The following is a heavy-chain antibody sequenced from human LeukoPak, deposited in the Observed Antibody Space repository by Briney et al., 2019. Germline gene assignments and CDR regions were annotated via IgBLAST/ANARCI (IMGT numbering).Heavy chain of an antibody. J-gene: IGHJ4*02. CDR3: ARDRERGTTGTTLDY. CDR2: VYYSGST. V-gene: IGHV4-30-4*01. CDR1: GGFISSGDYY. D-gene: IGHD1-1*01. Sequence: SETLSLTCTASGGFISSGDYYWSWIRQPPGKGLEWSGYVYYSGSTYYNPSLKSRVTISVDTSKNQFSLKLSSVTAADTAVYYSARDRERGTTGTTLDYWGQGTLVTVSS.